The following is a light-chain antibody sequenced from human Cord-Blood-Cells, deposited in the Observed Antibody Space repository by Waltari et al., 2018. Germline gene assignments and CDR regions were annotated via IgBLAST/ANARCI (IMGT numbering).Light chain of an antibody. Sequence: DIQMTQSPSSLSAFVGDRVTITCQASQDIRNYLNRYQQKPGKAPKLLIYDASNLETGVPSRFSGSGSGTDFTFTISSLQPEDIATYYCQQYDNLPRTFGQGTKLEIK. CDR3: QQYDNLPRT. V-gene: IGKV1-33*01. CDR2: DAS. J-gene: IGKJ2*01. CDR1: QDIRNY.